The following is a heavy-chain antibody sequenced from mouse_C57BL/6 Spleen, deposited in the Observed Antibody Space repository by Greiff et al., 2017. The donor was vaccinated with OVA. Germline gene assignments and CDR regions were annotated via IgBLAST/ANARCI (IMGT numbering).Heavy chain of an antibody. CDR1: GYTFTDYY. CDR2: INPNNGGT. CDR3: ARLHYGSSSFAY. Sequence: EVQLQQSGPELVKPGASVKISCKASGYTFTDYYMNWVKQSHGKSLEWIGDINPNNGGTSYNQKFKGKATLTVDKSSSTAYMELRSLTSEDSAVYYCARLHYGSSSFAYWGQGTLVTVSA. V-gene: IGHV1-26*01. D-gene: IGHD1-1*01. J-gene: IGHJ3*01.